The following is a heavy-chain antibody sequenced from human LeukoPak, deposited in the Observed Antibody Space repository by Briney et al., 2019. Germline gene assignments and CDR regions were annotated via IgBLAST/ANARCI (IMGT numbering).Heavy chain of an antibody. CDR3: VRGWAPRGEKSSFAS. CDR2: IFASGST. Sequence: SETLSLTCTVSGASINSDYWTWVRQVAGKGLEWIGRIFASGSTNYNPYLRSRITMSVDTSKNQFSLDLSSVTAADTDVYYCVRGWAPRGEKSSFASWGQGTLVTVSS. V-gene: IGHV4-4*07. J-gene: IGHJ4*02. D-gene: IGHD3-10*01. CDR1: GASINSDY.